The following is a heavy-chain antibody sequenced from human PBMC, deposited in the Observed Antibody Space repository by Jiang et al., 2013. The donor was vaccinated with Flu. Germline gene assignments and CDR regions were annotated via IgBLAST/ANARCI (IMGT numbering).Heavy chain of an antibody. CDR2: IDINGQTT. CDR3: TRGGLAAAGAF. Sequence: QLVESGGGLVHPGGSLRLSCAASGFRFSNYWMHWVRQAPGKGLVWVSSIDINGQTTTYADSVKGRFTISRDNARNTLYLQMHGLRVEDTAVYFCTRGGLAAAGAFWGQGTLVTVSS. D-gene: IGHD6-13*01. CDR1: GFRFSNYW. V-gene: IGHV3-74*01. J-gene: IGHJ4*02.